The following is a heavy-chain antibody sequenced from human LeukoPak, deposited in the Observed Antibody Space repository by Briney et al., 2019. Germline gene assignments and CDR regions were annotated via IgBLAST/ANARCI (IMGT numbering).Heavy chain of an antibody. CDR2: ISSSSSYI. V-gene: IGHV3-21*01. D-gene: IGHD2-2*01. CDR1: GFTVSSNY. J-gene: IGHJ4*02. CDR3: ARGYCSSTSCYLLDY. Sequence: GGSLRLSCAASGFTVSSNYMSWVRQAPGKGLEWVSSISSSSSYIYYADSVKGRFTISRDNAKNSLYLQMNSLRAEDTAVYYCARGYCSSTSCYLLDYWGQGTLVTVSS.